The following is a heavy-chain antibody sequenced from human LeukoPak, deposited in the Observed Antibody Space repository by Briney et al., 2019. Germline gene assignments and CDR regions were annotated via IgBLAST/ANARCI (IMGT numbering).Heavy chain of an antibody. CDR1: GFTFSSYG. J-gene: IGHJ4*02. D-gene: IGHD2-2*01. CDR3: AKAAMPSARGTTFDY. Sequence: GGSLRLSCAASGFTFSSYGMHWVRQAPGKGLEWVAVISYDGSNKYYADSVKGRFTISRDNSKNTLYLQMNSLRAEDTAVYYCAKAAMPSARGTTFDYWGQGTLVTVSS. V-gene: IGHV3-30*18. CDR2: ISYDGSNK.